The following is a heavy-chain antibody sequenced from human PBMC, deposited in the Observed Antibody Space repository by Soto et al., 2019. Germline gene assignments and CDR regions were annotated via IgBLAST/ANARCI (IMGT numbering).Heavy chain of an antibody. CDR2: IIPIFGTA. Sequence: QVQLVQSGAEVKKPGSSVKVSCKASGGTFSSYAISWVRQAPGQGLEWMGGIIPIFGTANYAQKFQGRVRITADESTRTAYMELSSLRSEETDVYYCARGDIVLLPAAIPHYYYGMDVWGQGPTVTVSS. CDR3: ARGDIVLLPAAIPHYYYGMDV. D-gene: IGHD2-2*01. CDR1: GGTFSSYA. J-gene: IGHJ6*02. V-gene: IGHV1-69*12.